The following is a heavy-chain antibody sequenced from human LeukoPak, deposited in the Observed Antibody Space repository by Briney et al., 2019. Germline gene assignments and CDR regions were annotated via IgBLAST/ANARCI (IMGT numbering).Heavy chain of an antibody. V-gene: IGHV1-69*06. CDR2: IIPIFGTA. D-gene: IGHD5-12*01. Sequence: SVKVSCKASGGTFSSYAISWVRQAPGQGLEWMGGIIPIFGTANYAQTFQGRVTITADKSTSTAYMERSSLRSEDTAVYYCAVGDSGYDLIWGQGTMVTVSS. CDR1: GGTFSSYA. J-gene: IGHJ3*02. CDR3: AVGDSGYDLI.